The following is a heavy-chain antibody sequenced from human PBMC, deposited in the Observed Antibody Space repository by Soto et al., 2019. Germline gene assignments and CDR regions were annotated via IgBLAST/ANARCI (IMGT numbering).Heavy chain of an antibody. Sequence: QVQLVQSGAEVKKPGASVKVSCKASGYTFTSYGISWVRQAPGQGLEWMGWVSAYNGNTNYAQKLQGRVTMTTDTSTSTAYMELRSLRSDDTAVYYCARDRSQWLVSFPLAYWGQGTLVTVSS. V-gene: IGHV1-18*01. CDR2: VSAYNGNT. J-gene: IGHJ4*02. CDR1: GYTFTSYG. CDR3: ARDRSQWLVSFPLAY. D-gene: IGHD6-19*01.